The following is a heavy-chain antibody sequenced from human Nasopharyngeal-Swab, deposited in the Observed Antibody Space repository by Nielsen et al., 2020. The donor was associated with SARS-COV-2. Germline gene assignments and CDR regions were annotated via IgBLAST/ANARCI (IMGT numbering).Heavy chain of an antibody. CDR3: ARDPTYDSSGYYQEYFDY. CDR2: INPSSGST. J-gene: IGHJ4*02. Sequence: WVRQAPGQGLEWMGIINPSSGSTSYAQKFQGRVTMTRDTSTSTVYMELSSLRSEDTAVYYCARDPTYDSSGYYQEYFDYWGQGTLVTVSS. V-gene: IGHV1-46*01. D-gene: IGHD3-22*01.